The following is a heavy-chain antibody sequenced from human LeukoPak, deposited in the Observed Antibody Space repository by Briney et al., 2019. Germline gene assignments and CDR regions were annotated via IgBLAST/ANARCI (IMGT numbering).Heavy chain of an antibody. V-gene: IGHV4-59*11. D-gene: IGHD2-15*01. J-gene: IGHJ6*03. CDR2: ISNSGST. Sequence: PSETLSLTCTVSGGSISSHYWNWIRQSPVKGLEWIGGISNSGSTSYNPSLKSRVTISIDTSKNQFSLKLSSVTAADTAVYYCGRDALVGYLSYYYMDVWGKGTTVTVSS. CDR1: GGSISSHY. CDR3: GRDALVGYLSYYYMDV.